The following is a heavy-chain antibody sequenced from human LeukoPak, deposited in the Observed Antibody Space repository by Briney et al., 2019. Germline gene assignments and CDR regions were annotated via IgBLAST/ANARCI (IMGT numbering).Heavy chain of an antibody. V-gene: IGHV5-51*01. J-gene: IGHJ4*02. Sequence: GESLKISCKGSGYSFISYWIGWLRQMPGKSLEWMGIIYPGDSDTRYSTSFQGQVTISADKSISTAYLQWSSLKASDTAMYYCARREGPNTYYYDSSGYYQHFDYWGQETLVTVSS. D-gene: IGHD3-22*01. CDR3: ARREGPNTYYYDSSGYYQHFDY. CDR1: GYSFISYW. CDR2: IYPGDSDT.